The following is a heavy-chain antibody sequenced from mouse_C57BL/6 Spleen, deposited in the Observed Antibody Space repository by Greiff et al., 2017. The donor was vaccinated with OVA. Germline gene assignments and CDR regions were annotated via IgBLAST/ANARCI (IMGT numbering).Heavy chain of an antibody. D-gene: IGHD2-1*01. V-gene: IGHV1-15*01. J-gene: IGHJ1*03. CDR1: GYTITDYY. CDR3: ARYGDYCNYNWYFDV. CDR2: IDPETGGT. Sequence: SGAELVRPGASVTLSCTASGYTITDYYMHWVKQTPVHGLVWIGAIDPETGGTAYNQTFKGKATLTPDKSSSPAYLELRSLTSEDSAVYYCARYGDYCNYNWYFDVWGTGTTVTVSS.